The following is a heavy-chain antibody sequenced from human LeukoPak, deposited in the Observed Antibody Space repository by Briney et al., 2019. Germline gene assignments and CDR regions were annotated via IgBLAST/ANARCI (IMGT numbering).Heavy chain of an antibody. CDR1: GFTFSDRH. V-gene: IGHV3-72*01. D-gene: IGHD1/OR15-1a*01. Sequence: GGSLRLSCAASGFTFSDRHMDWVRQAPGKGLEWVGRIRNKPNSYTTEYAASVRGRFTISRDDSENSLYLQMSSLKTEDTALYYCATPPPGNILDYWGQGTLVTVSP. CDR3: ATPPPGNILDY. CDR2: IRNKPNSYTT. J-gene: IGHJ4*02.